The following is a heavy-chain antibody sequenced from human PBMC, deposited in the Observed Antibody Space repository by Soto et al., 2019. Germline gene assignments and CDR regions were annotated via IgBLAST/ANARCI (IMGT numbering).Heavy chain of an antibody. CDR1: GDTFSRYT. D-gene: IGHD2-2*01. V-gene: IGHV1-69*13. CDR3: ARAGGYCSSTSCYLFDP. CDR2: IIPLFGTT. J-gene: IGHJ5*02. Sequence: SVKVSCKASGDTFSRYTVNWVRQAPRQGLEWMGGIIPLFGTTNYASTVQDRVTITADESMNTAYMELSSLRSEDTAVYYCARAGGYCSSTSCYLFDPWGQGTLVTVSS.